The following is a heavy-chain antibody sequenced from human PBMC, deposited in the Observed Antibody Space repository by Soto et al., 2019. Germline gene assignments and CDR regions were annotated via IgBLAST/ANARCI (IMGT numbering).Heavy chain of an antibody. CDR1: GYTFTGYY. CDR3: ARVKTIAAAGTYYYYYGMDV. V-gene: IGHV1-2*02. CDR2: INPNSGGT. Sequence: ASVKVSCKASGYTFTGYYMHWVRQAPGQGLEWMGWINPNSGGTNYAQKFQGRVTMTRDTSISTAYMELSRLRSDDTAVYYCARVKTIAAAGTYYYYYGMDVWGQGTTVTVPS. D-gene: IGHD6-13*01. J-gene: IGHJ6*02.